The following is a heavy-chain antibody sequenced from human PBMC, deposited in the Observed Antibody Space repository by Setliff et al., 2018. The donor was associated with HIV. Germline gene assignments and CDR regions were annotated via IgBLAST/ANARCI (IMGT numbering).Heavy chain of an antibody. CDR3: ARGFDYAQRPPLYYFDY. V-gene: IGHV4-31*11. Sequence: SETLSLTCAVYGGSFSGYDWSWIRQHPGKGLEWIGYIYYSGNPFYNPSLRSRVTISLDTSKNQFSLKLSSVTAADTAVYYCARGFDYAQRPPLYYFDYWGQGTLVTVSS. CDR1: GGSFSGYD. J-gene: IGHJ4*02. CDR2: IYYSGNP. D-gene: IGHD2-2*01.